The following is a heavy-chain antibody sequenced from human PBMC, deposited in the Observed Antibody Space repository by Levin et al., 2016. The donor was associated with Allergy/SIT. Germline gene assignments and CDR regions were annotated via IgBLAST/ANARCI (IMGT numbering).Heavy chain of an antibody. V-gene: IGHV4-59*12. Sequence: SETLSLTCNVSGGSISTYYWSWIRQPPGKRLEWIGYMHDSGSTNSNPSLKSRVTMSVDRSNNQFSLKLNSVTAADTAVYYCARGSFCSGASCYFDYWGQGATVTVSS. J-gene: IGHJ4*02. D-gene: IGHD2-15*01. CDR1: GGSISTYY. CDR3: ARGSFCSGASCYFDY. CDR2: MHDSGST.